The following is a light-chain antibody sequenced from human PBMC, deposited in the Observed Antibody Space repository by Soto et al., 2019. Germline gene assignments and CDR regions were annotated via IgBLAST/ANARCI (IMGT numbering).Light chain of an antibody. CDR1: QSIKNNF. J-gene: IGKJ5*01. CDR2: GAS. Sequence: EIVSTQSPGTLSLSPGERATLSCRASQSIKNNFLAWYQQKPGQAPRLLIFGASSRSSGIPDRFSGSGSGTDFTLTVSRLEPEDFAVYYCQQYGTSPINFGQGTRLEI. CDR3: QQYGTSPIN. V-gene: IGKV3-20*01.